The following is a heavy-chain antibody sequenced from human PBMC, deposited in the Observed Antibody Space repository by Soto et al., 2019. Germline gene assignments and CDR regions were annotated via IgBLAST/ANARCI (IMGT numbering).Heavy chain of an antibody. CDR2: IVVGSGNT. CDR3: AATRGLWFGRSHNWFDR. Sequence: SVKVSCKASGFTFTSSAVQWVRQARGQRLEWIGWIVVGSGNTNYAQKFQERVTITRDMSTSTAYMELSSLRSEDTAVYYCAATRGLWFGRSHNWFDRWGQRTLVTVSS. D-gene: IGHD3-10*01. V-gene: IGHV1-58*01. CDR1: GFTFTSSA. J-gene: IGHJ5*02.